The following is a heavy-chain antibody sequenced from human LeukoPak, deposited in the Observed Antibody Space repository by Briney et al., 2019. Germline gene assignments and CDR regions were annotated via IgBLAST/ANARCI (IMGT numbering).Heavy chain of an antibody. Sequence: SVKVSCKASGGTFSSYAISWVRQAPGQGLEWMGRIIPILGIANYAQKFQGRVTITADKSTSTAYMELSSLRSEDTAVYYCARVNDYGGNSGWYFDLWGRGTLVTVSS. J-gene: IGHJ2*01. V-gene: IGHV1-69*04. D-gene: IGHD4-23*01. CDR2: IIPILGIA. CDR3: ARVNDYGGNSGWYFDL. CDR1: GGTFSSYA.